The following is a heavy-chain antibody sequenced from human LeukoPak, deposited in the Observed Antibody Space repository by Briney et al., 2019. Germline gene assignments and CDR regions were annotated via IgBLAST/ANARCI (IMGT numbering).Heavy chain of an antibody. CDR3: ARVPRYCSSTSCYNYYYYGMDV. V-gene: IGHV4-34*01. J-gene: IGHJ6*02. CDR2: INHSGNT. CDR1: GGSFSGYY. Sequence: SETLSLTCAVYGGSFSGYYWSWIRQPPGKGLEWIGEINHSGNTNYNPSLKSRVTISVDTSKNQFSLKLSSVTAADTAVYYCARVPRYCSSTSCYNYYYYGMDVWGQGTTVTVSS. D-gene: IGHD2-2*02.